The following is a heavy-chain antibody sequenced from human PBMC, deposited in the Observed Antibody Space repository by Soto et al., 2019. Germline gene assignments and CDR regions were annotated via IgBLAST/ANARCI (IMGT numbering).Heavy chain of an antibody. CDR2: IYSDGKT. D-gene: IGHD3-22*01. CDR3: GREGGGGYYDSSGYMGV. CDR1: GITVSTNY. J-gene: IGHJ4*02. V-gene: IGHV3-53*02. Sequence: EVQLVETGGGLIQPGGSLRLSCAASGITVSTNYMSWVRQAPGKGLEWVSVIYSDGKTFYADSVKGRFTISRDNSQNTGSLHNTRPRADATGVYYCGREGGGGYYDSSGYMGVWGQGTLVTVSS.